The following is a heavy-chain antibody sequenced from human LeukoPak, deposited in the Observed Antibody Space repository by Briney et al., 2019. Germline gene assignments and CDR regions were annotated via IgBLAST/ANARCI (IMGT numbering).Heavy chain of an antibody. J-gene: IGHJ6*04. Sequence: GGSLRLSCSASGFTFSTYAMTGVPQAPGKGREWVSSITGSGDGTSAADSVKGRFTISRDNSKNSLYLQMNSLRAEDTAVYSCAELGITMIGGVWGKGTTVTTSS. V-gene: IGHV3-23*01. D-gene: IGHD3-10*02. CDR1: GFTFSTYA. CDR3: AELGITMIGGV. CDR2: ITGSGDGT.